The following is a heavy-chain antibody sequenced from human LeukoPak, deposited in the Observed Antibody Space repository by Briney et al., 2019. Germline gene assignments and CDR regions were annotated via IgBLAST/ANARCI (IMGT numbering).Heavy chain of an antibody. CDR1: GYTFISNY. CDR2: INPSGGST. CDR3: ARDNNSTRFDP. V-gene: IGHV1-46*01. Sequence: ASVKVSCKASGYTFISNYMHWVRQPPGQGLEWMGIINPSGGSTSYAQKFQGRVTMTRDTSTSTVYMELSSLRSEDTAVYYCARDNNSTRFDPWSQGTLVTVSS. J-gene: IGHJ5*02. D-gene: IGHD2/OR15-2a*01.